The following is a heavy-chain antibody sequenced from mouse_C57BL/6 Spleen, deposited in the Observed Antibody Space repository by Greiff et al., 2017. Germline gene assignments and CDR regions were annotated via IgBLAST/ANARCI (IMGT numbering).Heavy chain of an antibody. V-gene: IGHV1-7*01. J-gene: IGHJ2*01. CDR1: GYTFTSYW. Sequence: VQRAQSGAELAKPGASVKLSCKASGYTFTSYWMHWVKQRPGQGLEWIGYINPSSGYTKYNQKFKDKATLTADKSSSTAYMQLSSLTYEDSAVXYCARSRERDYWGQGTTLTVSS. CDR3: ARSRERDY. CDR2: INPSSGYT.